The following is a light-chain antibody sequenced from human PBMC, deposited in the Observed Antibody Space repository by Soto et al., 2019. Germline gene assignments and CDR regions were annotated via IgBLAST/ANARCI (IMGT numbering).Light chain of an antibody. CDR2: RND. V-gene: IGLV1-47*02. CDR1: GSSIGSHD. CDR3: ATWDDSLSGRV. J-gene: IGLJ3*02. Sequence: QSVLTQPPSASGTPGQRVTISCSGSGSSIGSHDVYWYQHLPGTAPKVLIYRNDQRPSGVPDRFSGSKSGTSASLAISGLQSEDEADYYCATWDDSLSGRVFGGGTKLTVL.